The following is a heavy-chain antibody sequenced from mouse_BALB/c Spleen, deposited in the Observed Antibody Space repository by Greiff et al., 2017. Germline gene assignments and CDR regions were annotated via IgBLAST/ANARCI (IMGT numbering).Heavy chain of an antibody. CDR1: GFSLTDYG. CDR3: AKHPYDGYSAWFAY. V-gene: IGHV2-6-5*01. J-gene: IGHJ3*01. D-gene: IGHD2-3*01. Sequence: VQLQESGPGLVAPSQSLSITCTVSGFSLTDYGVSWIRQPPGKGLEWLGVIWGGGSTYYYSALKSRLSIGKDNSKSQVFLKMNSLQTDDTAMYYCAKHPYDGYSAWFAYWGQGTLVTVSA. CDR2: IWGGGST.